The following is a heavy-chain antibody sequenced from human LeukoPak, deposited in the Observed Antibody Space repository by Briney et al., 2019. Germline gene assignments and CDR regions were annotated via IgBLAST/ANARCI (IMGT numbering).Heavy chain of an antibody. CDR3: ARDTVYSSSWYGADY. J-gene: IGHJ4*02. CDR2: IYHSGST. V-gene: IGHV4-30-2*01. D-gene: IGHD6-13*01. Sequence: PSETLSLTCTVSGDSISSGGYYWSWIRQPPGKGLEWIGYIYHSGSTYYNPSLKSRVTISVDRSKNQSSLKLSSVTAADTAVYYCARDTVYSSSWYGADYWGQGTLVTVSS. CDR1: GDSISSGGYY.